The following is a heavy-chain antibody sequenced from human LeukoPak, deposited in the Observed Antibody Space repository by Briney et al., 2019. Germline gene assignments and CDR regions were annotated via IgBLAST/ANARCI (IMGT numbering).Heavy chain of an antibody. CDR3: AKDRYSSGWSSYY. D-gene: IGHD6-19*01. J-gene: IGHJ4*02. Sequence: GGSLRLSCAASGFTFSSYGMSWVRQAPGKGLEWVSAISGSGGSTYYADSVKGRFTISRDNSKNTLYLQMNSLRAEDTAVYYCAKDRYSSGWSSYYWGQGTLVTVSS. V-gene: IGHV3-23*01. CDR1: GFTFSSYG. CDR2: ISGSGGST.